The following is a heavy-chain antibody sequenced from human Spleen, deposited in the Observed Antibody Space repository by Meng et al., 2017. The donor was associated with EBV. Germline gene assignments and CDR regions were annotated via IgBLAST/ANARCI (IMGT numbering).Heavy chain of an antibody. V-gene: IGHV4-4*03. CDR1: GGSIRTGHW. CDR2: IHQSGST. J-gene: IGHJ4*02. Sequence: VLGVPRGTGSLTCAVSGGSIRTGHWLSWVRHPPGNGLEWIGEIHQSGSTNYNPSLKSRVTISLDMSKNQFSLNLNSVTAADTALYYCARTEFGIVPNTEEPLGYWGQGALVTVSS. D-gene: IGHD1-26*01. CDR3: ARTEFGIVPNTEEPLGY.